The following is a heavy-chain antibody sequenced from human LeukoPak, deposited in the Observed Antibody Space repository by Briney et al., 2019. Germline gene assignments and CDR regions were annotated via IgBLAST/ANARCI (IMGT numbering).Heavy chain of an antibody. D-gene: IGHD1-26*01. Sequence: GGSLRLSCAASGFTFSSYAMSWVRQAPGKGLEWVSAISGGGSSTYYADSVKGRFTISRDNSKNTLYLRMNSLRAEDTAVYYCSKDLSGSYVPNDAFEIWGQGTMVTVSS. CDR3: SKDLSGSYVPNDAFEI. CDR2: ISGGGSST. J-gene: IGHJ3*02. CDR1: GFTFSSYA. V-gene: IGHV3-23*01.